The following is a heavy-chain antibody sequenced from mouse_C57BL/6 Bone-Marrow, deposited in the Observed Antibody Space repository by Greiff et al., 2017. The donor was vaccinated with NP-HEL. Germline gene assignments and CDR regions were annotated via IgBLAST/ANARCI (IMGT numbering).Heavy chain of an antibody. CDR3: ARPRVRITTVVGGYYFDY. CDR2: INPNNGGT. D-gene: IGHD1-1*01. CDR1: GYTFTDYN. Sequence: VQLQQSGPELVKPGASVKIPCKASGYTFTDYNMDWVKQSHGKSLEWIGDINPNNGGTIYNQKFKGKATLTVDKSSSTAYMELRSLTSEDTAVYYCARPRVRITTVVGGYYFDYWGQGTTLTVSS. V-gene: IGHV1-18*01. J-gene: IGHJ2*01.